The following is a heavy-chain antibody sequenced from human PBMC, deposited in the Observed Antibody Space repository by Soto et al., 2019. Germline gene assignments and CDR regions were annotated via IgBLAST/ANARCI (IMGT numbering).Heavy chain of an antibody. D-gene: IGHD2-15*01. V-gene: IGHV4-34*01. CDR2: INHSGST. J-gene: IGHJ6*02. Sequence: SETLSLTCAVYGGSFSGYYWSWIRQPPGKGLEWIGEINHSGSTNYNPSLKSRVTISVDTSKNQFSLKLSSVTAADTAVYYCERGRPYCSGGSCYKGRPQTSLVDVWGQGTTVTVSS. CDR1: GGSFSGYY. CDR3: ERGRPYCSGGSCYKGRPQTSLVDV.